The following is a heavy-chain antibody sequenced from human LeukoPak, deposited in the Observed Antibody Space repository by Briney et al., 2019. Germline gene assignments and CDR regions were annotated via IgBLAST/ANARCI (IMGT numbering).Heavy chain of an antibody. CDR3: ARDSREYYYDSSGYFNFDY. V-gene: IGHV1-69*13. J-gene: IGHJ4*02. Sequence: SVKVSCKASGGTFSSCAISWVRQAPGQGLEWMGGIIPIFGTANYAQKFQGRVTITADESTSTAYMELSSLRSEDTAVYYCARDSREYYYDSSGYFNFDYWGQGTLVTVSS. CDR2: IIPIFGTA. CDR1: GGTFSSCA. D-gene: IGHD3-22*01.